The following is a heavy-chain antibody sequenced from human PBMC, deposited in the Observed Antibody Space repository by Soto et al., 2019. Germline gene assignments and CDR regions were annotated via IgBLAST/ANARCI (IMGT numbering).Heavy chain of an antibody. D-gene: IGHD3-22*01. J-gene: IGHJ4*02. CDR2: ISAYSGNT. CDR1: GYTFTSHR. CDR3: ARQTGLLPLFDF. Sequence: QVQLVQSGSEVKKPGASVRVSCKASGYTFTSHRITWVRQAPGQGLEWMGWISAYSGNTNYAQKFQGRVTLTVATSTTTAYMALRSLRSYDRAVYYCARQTGLLPLFDFWGQGALVTVSS. V-gene: IGHV1-18*01.